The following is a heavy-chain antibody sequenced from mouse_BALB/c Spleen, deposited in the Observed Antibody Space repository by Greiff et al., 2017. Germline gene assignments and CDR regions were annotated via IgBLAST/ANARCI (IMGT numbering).Heavy chain of an antibody. J-gene: IGHJ2*01. CDR1: GFNIKDYY. CDR3: NALSFDY. CDR2: IDPENGDT. V-gene: IGHV14-4*02. Sequence: EVQLQQSGAELAKPGASVKMSCTASGFNIKDYYMHWVKQRPEQGLEWIGWIDPENGDTEYAPKFQGKATMTADTSSNTAYLQLSSLTSEDTAVYYCNALSFDYWGQGTTLTVSS.